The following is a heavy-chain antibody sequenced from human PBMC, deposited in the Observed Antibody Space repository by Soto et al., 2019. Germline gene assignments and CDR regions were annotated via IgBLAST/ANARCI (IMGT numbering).Heavy chain of an antibody. CDR1: GFTFSSYA. Sequence: GGSLRLSCAASGFTFSSYAMHWVRQAPGKGLEWVAVISYDGSNKYYADSVKGRFTISRDNSKNTLYLQMNSLRAEDTAVYYCERDGDGMDVWGQGTTVTVSS. J-gene: IGHJ6*02. CDR3: ERDGDGMDV. V-gene: IGHV3-30-3*01. CDR2: ISYDGSNK.